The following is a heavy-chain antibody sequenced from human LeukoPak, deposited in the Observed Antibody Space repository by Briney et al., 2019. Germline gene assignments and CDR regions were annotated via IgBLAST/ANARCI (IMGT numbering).Heavy chain of an antibody. CDR2: ISYAGSDK. CDR1: GFTFSSDG. J-gene: IGHJ3*02. V-gene: IGHV3-30*18. CDR3: AKSSSGGWYLLGDAFDI. Sequence: GGSLRLSCAASGFTFSSDGIHWVRQAPGKGLEWVAVISYAGSDKYYADSVKGRFTISRDNSKNTLYLQMNSLRAEDTAVYYCAKSSSGGWYLLGDAFDIWGQGTMVTVSS. D-gene: IGHD6-19*01.